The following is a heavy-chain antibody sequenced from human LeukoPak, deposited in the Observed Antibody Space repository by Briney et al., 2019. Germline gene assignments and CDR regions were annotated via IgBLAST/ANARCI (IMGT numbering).Heavy chain of an antibody. CDR1: GFSFSDYY. J-gene: IGHJ6*03. CDR2: ISNTASWI. CDR3: AKDEGYYYMDV. Sequence: GGSLRLSCAASGFSFSDYYMGWIRQAPGRGLEWISYISNTASWIRYADSVKGRFIVSRDNSKNTLYLQMNSLRAEDTAVYYCAKDEGYYYMDVWGKGTTVTVSS. V-gene: IGHV3-11*04.